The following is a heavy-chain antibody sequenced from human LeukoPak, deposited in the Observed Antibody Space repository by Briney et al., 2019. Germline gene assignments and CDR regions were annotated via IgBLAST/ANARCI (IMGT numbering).Heavy chain of an antibody. CDR3: AKAQKAWELLHDFDY. J-gene: IGHJ4*02. CDR2: ISGSGGST. CDR1: GFTFSSYA. Sequence: GGSLRLSCAASGFTFSSYAMSWVRQAPGKGLEWASAISGSGGSTYYADSVKGRFTISRDNSKNTLYLQMNSLRAEDTAVYYCAKAQKAWELLHDFDYWGQGTLVTVSS. V-gene: IGHV3-23*01. D-gene: IGHD1-26*01.